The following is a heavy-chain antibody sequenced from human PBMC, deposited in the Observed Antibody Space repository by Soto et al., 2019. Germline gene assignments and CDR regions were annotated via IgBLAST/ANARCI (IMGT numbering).Heavy chain of an antibody. CDR2: IREDGSDQ. J-gene: IGHJ6*02. CDR1: EFTLSMYW. V-gene: IGHV3-7*03. D-gene: IGHD2-21*02. Sequence: PGGSLRLSCGASEFTLSMYWMTWGRQAPGNGLEWVANIREDGSDQYYADSVEGRFTISRDNAKNSLYLQMTSLRAEDTAVYFCAIIKGLPGDSFYGIXVWSQGTTVTVSS. CDR3: AIIKGLPGDSFYGIXV.